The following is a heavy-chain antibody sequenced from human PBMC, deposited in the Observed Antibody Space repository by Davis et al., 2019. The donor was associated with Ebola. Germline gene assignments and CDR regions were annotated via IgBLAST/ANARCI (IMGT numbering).Heavy chain of an antibody. D-gene: IGHD1-26*01. Sequence: PGGSLSLSCAASGFTFSSYWMHFVRHAPWHGLVWVSRINSDGSSTSYADSVKGRFTISRDNAKNSLYLQMNSLRAEDKAGYYCARDSHQRSGSYGRGDYWGQGTLVTVSS. CDR1: GFTFSSYW. CDR2: INSDGSST. J-gene: IGHJ4*02. CDR3: ARDSHQRSGSYGRGDY. V-gene: IGHV3-74*01.